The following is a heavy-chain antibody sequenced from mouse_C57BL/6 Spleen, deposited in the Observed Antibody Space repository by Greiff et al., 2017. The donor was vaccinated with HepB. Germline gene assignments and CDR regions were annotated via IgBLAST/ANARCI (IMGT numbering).Heavy chain of an antibody. Sequence: VKLMESGAELVRPGASVTLSCKASGYTFTDYEMHWVKQTPVHGLEWIGAIDPGTGGTAYNQKFKGKAILTADKSSSTAYMELRSLTSEDSDVYYCTRESSSSFAYWGQGTLVTVSA. CDR1: GYTFTDYE. J-gene: IGHJ3*01. D-gene: IGHD1-1*01. CDR3: TRESSSSFAY. CDR2: IDPGTGGT. V-gene: IGHV1-15*01.